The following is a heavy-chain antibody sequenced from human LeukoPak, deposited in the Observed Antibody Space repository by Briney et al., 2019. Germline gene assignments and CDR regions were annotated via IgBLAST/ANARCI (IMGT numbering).Heavy chain of an antibody. D-gene: IGHD1-1*01. Sequence: PSESLSLTCATSGVSISRFYWSWVRQPPGKGLEWIGNIYSGVPTYFNPSLKSRVIISVDTSKNQFSLNLTSVTAADTATYYCVQTTGWPGFDYWGQGILVTVSS. CDR3: VQTTGWPGFDY. J-gene: IGHJ4*02. V-gene: IGHV4-4*09. CDR1: GVSISRFY. CDR2: IYSGVPT.